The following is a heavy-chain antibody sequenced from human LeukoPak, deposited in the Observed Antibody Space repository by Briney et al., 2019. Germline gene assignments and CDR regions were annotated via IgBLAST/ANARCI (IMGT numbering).Heavy chain of an antibody. J-gene: IGHJ4*02. V-gene: IGHV3-30*02. CDR2: IRYDGSNK. D-gene: IGHD3-9*01. Sequence: PGGSLRLSCAAPGFTFSSYGMHWVRQAPGKGLEWVAFIRYDGSNKYYADSVKGRFTISRDNSKNTLYLQMNSLRAEDTAVYYCAKDGDYDILTGFHYFDYWGQGTLVTVSS. CDR3: AKDGDYDILTGFHYFDY. CDR1: GFTFSSYG.